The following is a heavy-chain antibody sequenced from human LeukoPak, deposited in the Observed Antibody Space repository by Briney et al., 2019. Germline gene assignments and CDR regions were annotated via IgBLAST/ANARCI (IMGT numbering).Heavy chain of an antibody. J-gene: IGHJ4*02. CDR1: GFTFSSYE. CDR3: ARDSRGSSWFFDY. CDR2: ISSSGRTF. Sequence: EGSLRLSCAASGFTFSSYEMNWVRQAPGKGLEWVSYISSSGRTFYYADSVKGRFTISRDNGKNSLYLQMNSLRVEDTAVYYRARDSRGSSWFFDYWGQGALVTVSS. D-gene: IGHD6-13*01. V-gene: IGHV3-48*03.